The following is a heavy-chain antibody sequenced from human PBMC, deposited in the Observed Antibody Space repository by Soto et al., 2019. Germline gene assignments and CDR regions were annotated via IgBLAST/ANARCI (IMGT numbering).Heavy chain of an antibody. V-gene: IGHV3-48*03. CDR2: ISISGSTA. CDR3: TRAAWFPYLSFY. D-gene: IGHD3-10*01. CDR1: GFTFSRFE. J-gene: IGHJ4*02. Sequence: GGSLRRSCAASGFTFSRFELHWVRQALGKGLEWISYISISGSTAYYASSVDGRFTISRDNANNSVYLQMDSLRAEDTALYYCTRAAWFPYLSFYWGQGALVTVSS.